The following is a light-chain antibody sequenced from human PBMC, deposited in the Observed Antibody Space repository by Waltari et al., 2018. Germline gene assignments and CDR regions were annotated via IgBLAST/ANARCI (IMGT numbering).Light chain of an antibody. Sequence: AIRMTQSPSSLSASPGHRVTTNCRASQGISSYLAWYQQKPGKAPKLLISAASTLQNGDPSRFSGSGSGTDFTLTISCPQSEDFATYYCQQYYSYPRTFGQGTKVEIK. CDR3: QQYYSYPRT. J-gene: IGKJ1*01. CDR1: QGISSY. V-gene: IGKV1-8*01. CDR2: AAS.